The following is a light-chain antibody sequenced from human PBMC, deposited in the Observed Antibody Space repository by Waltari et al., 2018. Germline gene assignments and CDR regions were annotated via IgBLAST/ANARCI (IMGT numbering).Light chain of an antibody. V-gene: IGLV2-23*02. J-gene: IGLJ1*01. CDR1: SSDVGGYNS. Sequence: QSALTQPASVSVSPGQSITISCTGTSSDVGGYNSVSWYQQHPGKAPKLMIYDVSKRPSGVSKRFSGSKSGNTASLTISGLQAEDEADYYCCSCAGSSTYVFGTGTKVTVL. CDR3: CSCAGSSTYV. CDR2: DVS.